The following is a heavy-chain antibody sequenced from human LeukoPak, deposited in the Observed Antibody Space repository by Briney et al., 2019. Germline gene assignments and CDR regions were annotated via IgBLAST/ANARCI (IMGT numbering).Heavy chain of an antibody. J-gene: IGHJ4*02. CDR1: GFSISNYW. CDR2: IKQDGSEK. D-gene: IGHD7-27*01. CDR3: ARGVWAPFDS. V-gene: IGHV3-7*01. Sequence: PGGSLRLSCAAFGFSISNYWMNWVRQAPGKGLEWVANIKQDGSEKNYVDSVKGRFTISRDNAKNSLILRMNSLRDEDTAVYYCARGVWAPFDSWGQGTLVSVSS.